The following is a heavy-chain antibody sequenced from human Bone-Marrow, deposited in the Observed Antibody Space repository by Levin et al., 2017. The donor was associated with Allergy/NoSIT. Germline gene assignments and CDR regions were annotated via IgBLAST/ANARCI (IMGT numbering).Heavy chain of an antibody. CDR3: AREGVGGFKLHP. CDR2: IYHSGST. J-gene: IGHJ5*02. Sequence: SQTLSLTCVVSGDSISSGQWWSWVRQPPGKGLEWIGEIYHSGSTNYNPSLKSRVTISIDNSKNQFSLNLISVTAADTAVYYCAREGVGGFKLHPWGQGTLVTVSS. D-gene: IGHD2-15*01. CDR1: GDSISSGQW. V-gene: IGHV4-4*02.